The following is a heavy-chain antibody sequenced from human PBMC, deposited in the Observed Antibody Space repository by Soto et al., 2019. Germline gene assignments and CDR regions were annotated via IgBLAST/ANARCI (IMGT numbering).Heavy chain of an antibody. CDR3: ARVERGTATTVVDAFDI. CDR2: MSHSDVT. D-gene: IGHD1-1*01. J-gene: IGHJ3*02. V-gene: IGHV4-34*01. Sequence: QVQLQQWGAGLLKPSETLSLTCAVYGGFVTSGSYYWSWIRQPPGKGLEWIGEMSHSDVTHFNPTLKSRVTISVDTSKNQFTLKMSSVTAADTALYYCARVERGTATTVVDAFDIWGPGTMVTVSS. CDR1: GGFVTSGSYY.